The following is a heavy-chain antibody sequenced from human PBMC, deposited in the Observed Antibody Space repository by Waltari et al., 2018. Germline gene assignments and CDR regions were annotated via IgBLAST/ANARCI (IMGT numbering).Heavy chain of an antibody. V-gene: IGHV3-23*01. D-gene: IGHD6-13*01. Sequence: EVQLLESGGGLVQPGGSLRLSCAASGFTFSSYAMSWVRQAPGKGLEWVSASSGSGGSTYYADSVKGRFTISRDNSKNTLYLQMNSLRAEDTAVYYCAKIRQQLGKFDYWGQGTLVTVSS. CDR1: GFTFSSYA. J-gene: IGHJ4*02. CDR3: AKIRQQLGKFDY. CDR2: SSGSGGST.